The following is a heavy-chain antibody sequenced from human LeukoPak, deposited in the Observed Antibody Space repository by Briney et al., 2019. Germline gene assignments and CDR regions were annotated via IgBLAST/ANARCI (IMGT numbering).Heavy chain of an antibody. J-gene: IGHJ4*02. CDR3: VKDGSGSYYTYYFDY. V-gene: IGHV3-64D*06. CDR1: GFTFSRYA. Sequence: GGSLRLSCSASGFTFSRYAMHWVRQAPGKGLEYVSAISSNGGSTYHADSVKGRFTISRDNSKNTLYLQMSSLRAEDTAVYYCVKDGSGSYYTYYFDYWGQGTLVTVSS. CDR2: ISSNGGST. D-gene: IGHD3-10*01.